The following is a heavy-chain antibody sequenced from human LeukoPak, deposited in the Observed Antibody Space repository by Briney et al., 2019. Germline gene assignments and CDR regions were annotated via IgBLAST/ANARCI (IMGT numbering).Heavy chain of an antibody. J-gene: IGHJ3*02. Sequence: GESLRLTCAASGFTFSRYWMHWVRQAPGKGLVWVSHITAGGGITYNADFVKGRFTISRDNNKKTAFLQMNSRRAEDTAVYYCGGMEVTYDCAFDIWGRRRILVVSS. CDR3: GGMEVTYDCAFDI. D-gene: IGHD2-21*02. V-gene: IGHV3-74*01. CDR2: ITAGGGIT. CDR1: GFTFSRYW.